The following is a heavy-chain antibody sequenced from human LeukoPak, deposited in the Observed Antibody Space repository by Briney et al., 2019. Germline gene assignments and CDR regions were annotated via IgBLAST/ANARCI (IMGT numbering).Heavy chain of an antibody. CDR2: ISGSGGST. V-gene: IGHV3-23*01. CDR1: GFTFSSYA. Sequence: PGGSLRLSCAASGFTFSSYAMSWVRQAPGKGLEWVSAISGSGGSTYYADSVKGRFTISRDNSKNTLYLQMNSLRAEDTAVYYCATRRSYSSGWYCFDYWGQGTLVTVSS. CDR3: ATRRSYSSGWYCFDY. D-gene: IGHD6-19*01. J-gene: IGHJ4*02.